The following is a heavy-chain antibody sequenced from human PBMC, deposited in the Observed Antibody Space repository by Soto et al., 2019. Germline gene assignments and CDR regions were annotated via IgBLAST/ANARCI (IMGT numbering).Heavy chain of an antibody. CDR3: ATPFFYYYDSSDQDAFDI. J-gene: IGHJ3*02. CDR1: GYSFTSYW. CDR2: IYPGDSDT. Sequence: HGESLKISCKGSGYSFTSYWIGWVRQMPGKGLEWMGIIYPGDSDTRYSPSFQGQVTISADKSISTAYLQWSSLKASDTAMYYCATPFFYYYDSSDQDAFDIWGQGTMVTVSS. V-gene: IGHV5-51*01. D-gene: IGHD3-22*01.